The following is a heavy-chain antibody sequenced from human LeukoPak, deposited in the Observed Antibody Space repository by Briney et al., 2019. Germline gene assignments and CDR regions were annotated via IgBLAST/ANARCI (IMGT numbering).Heavy chain of an antibody. CDR1: GGSISSHY. D-gene: IGHD2-2*01. Sequence: SETLSLTCTVSGGSISSHYWSWIRQPPGKGLEWIGYIYYSGSTNYNPSLKSRVTISVDTSKNQFSLKLSSVTAADTAVYYCARGRRVAPAAIWFDPRGQGTLVTVSS. J-gene: IGHJ5*02. CDR2: IYYSGST. V-gene: IGHV4-59*11. CDR3: ARGRRVAPAAIWFDP.